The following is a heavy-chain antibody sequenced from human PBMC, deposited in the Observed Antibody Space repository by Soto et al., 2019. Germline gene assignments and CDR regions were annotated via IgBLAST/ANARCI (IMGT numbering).Heavy chain of an antibody. V-gene: IGHV2-5*02. J-gene: IGHJ4*02. CDR1: GFSLSTSGVG. D-gene: IGHD3-9*01. CDR2: IYWDDDK. Sequence: ITLKESGPTLVKPTQTLTLTCTFSGFSLSTSGVGVGWVRQPPGKALEWLALIYWDDDKRYSPSLKMRLTITKGTSKNQLDVTMTNMDPVDTTTYFCAYTHVLRYFDCCRPADNDYWGQGTLVTVSS. CDR3: AYTHVLRYFDCCRPADNDY.